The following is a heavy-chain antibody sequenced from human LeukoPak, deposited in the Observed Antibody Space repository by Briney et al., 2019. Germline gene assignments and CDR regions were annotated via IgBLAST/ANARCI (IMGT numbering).Heavy chain of an antibody. CDR1: GGSISSSSYY. Sequence: SETLSLTCTVSGGSISSSSYYWGWIRQPPGKGLEWIGSIYYSGSTYYNPSLKSRVTISVDTSKNQFSLKLSSVTAADTAVYYCARESYLWSGYPYFDYWGQGTLVTVSS. J-gene: IGHJ4*02. CDR3: ARESYLWSGYPYFDY. D-gene: IGHD3-3*01. V-gene: IGHV4-39*07. CDR2: IYYSGST.